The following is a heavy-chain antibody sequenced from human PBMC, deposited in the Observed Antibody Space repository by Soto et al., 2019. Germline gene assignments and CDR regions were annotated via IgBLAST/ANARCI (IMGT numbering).Heavy chain of an antibody. CDR1: GYSFTSYW. J-gene: IGHJ5*02. Sequence: GESLKISCKGSGYSFTSYWISWVRQMPGKGLEWMGRIDPSDSYTNYSPSFQGHVTISADKSISTAYLQWSSLKASDTAMYYCARPDGTGTTWNWFDPWGQGTLVTVSS. CDR2: IDPSDSYT. CDR3: ARPDGTGTTWNWFDP. D-gene: IGHD1-7*01. V-gene: IGHV5-10-1*01.